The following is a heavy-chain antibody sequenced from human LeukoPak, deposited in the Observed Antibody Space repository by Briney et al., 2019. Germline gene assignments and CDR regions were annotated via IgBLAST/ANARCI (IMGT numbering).Heavy chain of an antibody. D-gene: IGHD2-15*01. V-gene: IGHV4-34*01. CDR2: INHSGST. CDR3: ARDWAATNFDY. Sequence: SETLSLTCAVYGGSFSGYYWSWIRQPPGRGLEWIGEINHSGSTNYNPSLKGRVTISVDTSKNQFSLKLSSVTAADTAVYYCARDWAATNFDYWGQGTLVTVSS. J-gene: IGHJ4*02. CDR1: GGSFSGYY.